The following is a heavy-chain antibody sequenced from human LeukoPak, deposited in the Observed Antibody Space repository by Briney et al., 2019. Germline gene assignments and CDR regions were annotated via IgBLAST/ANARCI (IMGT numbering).Heavy chain of an antibody. V-gene: IGHV3-30*02. J-gene: IGHJ3*02. Sequence: GGSLRLSCAASGFTFSSYGMHWVRQAPGKGPEWVAFIRYDGSNKYYADSVKGRFTISRDNSKNTLYLQMNSLRAEDTAVYYCAKDHRYCSSTSCYEHAFDIWGQGTMVTASS. CDR2: IRYDGSNK. D-gene: IGHD2-2*01. CDR1: GFTFSSYG. CDR3: AKDHRYCSSTSCYEHAFDI.